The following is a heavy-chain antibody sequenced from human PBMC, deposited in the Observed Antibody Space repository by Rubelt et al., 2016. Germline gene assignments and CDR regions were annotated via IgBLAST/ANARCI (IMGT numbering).Heavy chain of an antibody. D-gene: IGHD1-26*01. J-gene: IGHJ4*02. Sequence: IRQPPGKGLEWIGSIYYSGSTYYNPSLKSRVTISVDTSKNQFSLKLSSVTAADTAVYYCAREGGIVGATKVSDYWDQGTLVTVSS. V-gene: IGHV4-39*07. CDR2: IYYSGST. CDR3: AREGGIVGATKVSDY.